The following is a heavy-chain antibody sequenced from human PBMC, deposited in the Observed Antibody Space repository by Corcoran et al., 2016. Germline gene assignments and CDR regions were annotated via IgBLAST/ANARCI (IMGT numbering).Heavy chain of an antibody. CDR2: IKQDGSEK. CDR3: AREIGAYDFWSGAYYFDY. Sequence: EVQLVESGGGLVQPGGSLRLSCAASGFTFSSYWMSWVRQAPGKGLEWVANIKQDGSEKYYVDSVKGRFTISRDNAKNSLYLQMNRLRAEDTAVYYCAREIGAYDFWSGAYYFDYWGQGTLVTVSS. CDR1: GFTFSSYW. J-gene: IGHJ4*02. V-gene: IGHV3-7*03. D-gene: IGHD3-3*01.